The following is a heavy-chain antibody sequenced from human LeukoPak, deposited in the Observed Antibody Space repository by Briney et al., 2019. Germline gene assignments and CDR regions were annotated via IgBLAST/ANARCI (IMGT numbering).Heavy chain of an antibody. Sequence: PSETLSLTCTVSGGSISSGSYYWSWIRQPAGKGLGWIGRIYTSGSTNYNPSLKSRVTISVDTSKNQFSLKLSSVTAADTAVYYCARDGILTTAFDYWGQGTLVTVSS. CDR3: ARDGILTTAFDY. CDR2: IYTSGST. J-gene: IGHJ4*02. V-gene: IGHV4-61*02. CDR1: GGSISSGSYY. D-gene: IGHD4-17*01.